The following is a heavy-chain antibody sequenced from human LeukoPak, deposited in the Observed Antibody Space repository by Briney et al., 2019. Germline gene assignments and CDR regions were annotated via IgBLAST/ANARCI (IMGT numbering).Heavy chain of an antibody. CDR1: GGSISSSSYF. CDR2: FSYSGNT. Sequence: SETLSLTCTVSGGSISSSSYFWGWIRQPPGKGLEWIGSFSYSGNTYYNPSLKSRVTISVDTSKHQFSLRLSSVTAADTAVYYCAGRIDYWGQGTLVTVSS. CDR3: AGRIDY. V-gene: IGHV4-39*01. J-gene: IGHJ4*02.